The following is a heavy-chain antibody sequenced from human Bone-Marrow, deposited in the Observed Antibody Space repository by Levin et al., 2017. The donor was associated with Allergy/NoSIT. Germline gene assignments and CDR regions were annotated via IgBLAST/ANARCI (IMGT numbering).Heavy chain of an antibody. CDR1: GFTFTTYA. CDR2: IWYDGSNE. J-gene: IGHJ6*02. V-gene: IGHV3-33*01. D-gene: IGHD3-22*01. CDR3: ARDSVQVVEPAPDDNNQPSLLMDV. Sequence: GGSLRLSCATSGFTFTTYAIHWVRQAPGKGLEWVAVIWYDGSNEYYADSVRGRFTISRDNSKNTLYLQVNSLRAEDTAVYYCARDSVQVVEPAPDDNNQPSLLMDVWGQGTTVIVSS.